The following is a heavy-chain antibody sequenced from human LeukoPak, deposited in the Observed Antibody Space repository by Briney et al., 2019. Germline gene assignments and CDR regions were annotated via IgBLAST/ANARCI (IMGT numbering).Heavy chain of an antibody. J-gene: IGHJ5*02. Sequence: PSETLSLTCTVSGGSISSNSHYWGWIRQPPGKGLEWIGSIYYIGSTYYNPSLKSRVTISVDASKNQFSLKLSSVTAADTAVYYCARLMGFDYGNWFDPWGQGTLVTVSS. V-gene: IGHV4-39*01. D-gene: IGHD4-17*01. CDR3: ARLMGFDYGNWFDP. CDR2: IYYIGST. CDR1: GGSISSNSHY.